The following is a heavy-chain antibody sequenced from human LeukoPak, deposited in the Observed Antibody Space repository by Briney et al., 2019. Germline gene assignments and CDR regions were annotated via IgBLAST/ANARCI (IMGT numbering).Heavy chain of an antibody. CDR3: ARDGSSGYTPFDY. CDR2: IYYSGST. D-gene: IGHD3-22*01. J-gene: IGHJ4*02. CDR1: GGSISSYY. V-gene: IGHV4-59*01. Sequence: SETLSLTCTVSGGSISSYYWSWIRQRPRKGLEWIGYIYYSGSTNYNPSLKSRVTISVDTSKNQFSLKLSSVTAADTAVYYCARDGSSGYTPFDYWGQGTLVTVSS.